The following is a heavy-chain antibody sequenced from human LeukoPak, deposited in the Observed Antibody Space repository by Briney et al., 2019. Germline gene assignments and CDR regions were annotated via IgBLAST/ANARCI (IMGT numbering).Heavy chain of an antibody. J-gene: IGHJ4*02. V-gene: IGHV7-4-1*02. CDR2: INTNTGNP. CDR3: ARGKRGAWLAADY. Sequence: AAVKVSCRASGYTFTSYAMNWVRQAPGQGLEWMGWINTNTGNPTYAQGFTGRFVFSLDTSVSTAYLQISSLKAEDTAVYYCARGKRGAWLAADYWGQGTLVTVSS. CDR1: GYTFTSYA. D-gene: IGHD6-19*01.